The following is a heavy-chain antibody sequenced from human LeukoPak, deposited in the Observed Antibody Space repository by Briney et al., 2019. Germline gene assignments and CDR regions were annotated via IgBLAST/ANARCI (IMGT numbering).Heavy chain of an antibody. Sequence: SETLSLTCTVSGGSIRNYYWSWIRQPPGKGLEWIGSIYYSGTTNYNPSLKSRVTLSVDTSQNQFSLKLSYLSATDPAVLSCARGTYYDFWSGYYSPNGFDPWGEGTVVTVSS. CDR1: GGSIRNYY. D-gene: IGHD3-3*01. J-gene: IGHJ5*02. CDR3: ARGTYYDFWSGYYSPNGFDP. V-gene: IGHV4-59*01. CDR2: IYYSGTT.